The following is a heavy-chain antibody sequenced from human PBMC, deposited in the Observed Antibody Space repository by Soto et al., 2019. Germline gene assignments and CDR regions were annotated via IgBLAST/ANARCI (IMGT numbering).Heavy chain of an antibody. V-gene: IGHV4-31*03. Sequence: SETLSLTCTVSGGSISSRGYYCSWIRPFPGKGLEWIGYISYSESTDYNPSLKSRVTISADTSKNQFSLKLSSVTAADTAVYYCAGGNDYAKIGYWGQGAQVTVSS. CDR1: GGSISSRGYY. CDR2: ISYSEST. J-gene: IGHJ4*02. CDR3: AGGNDYAKIGY. D-gene: IGHD4-17*01.